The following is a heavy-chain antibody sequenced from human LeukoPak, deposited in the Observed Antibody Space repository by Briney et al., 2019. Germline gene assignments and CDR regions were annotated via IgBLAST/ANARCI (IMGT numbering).Heavy chain of an antibody. CDR3: ARLRIGGFDY. V-gene: IGHV4-39*07. D-gene: IGHD3-10*01. J-gene: IGHJ4*02. CDR2: INHSGST. CDR1: GDSITNNNYY. Sequence: SETLSLTCSVSGDSITNNNYYWGWIRQPPGKGLEWIGEINHSGSTNYYPSLMSRVTISIDTSKNQFSLKLISVTAADTAVYYCARLRIGGFDYWDQGNLVTVSS.